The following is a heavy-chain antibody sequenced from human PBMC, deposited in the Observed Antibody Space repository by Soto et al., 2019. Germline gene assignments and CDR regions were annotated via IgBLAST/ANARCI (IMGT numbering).Heavy chain of an antibody. J-gene: IGHJ6*02. CDR2: MSYDGGNI. CDR1: GFTFSTYA. Sequence: QLQVVESGGGVVPPGRSLRLSCGASGFTFSTYAMHWVRQAPGKGLEWVAGMSYDGGNIYYADSVKGRFTIARDNAKNTLYVQMNSLRIEDSAVYYCLKDGAHGAGSSYRTYYGLDVWGQGNTVTVS. V-gene: IGHV3-30*18. D-gene: IGHD3-10*01. CDR3: LKDGAHGAGSSYRTYYGLDV.